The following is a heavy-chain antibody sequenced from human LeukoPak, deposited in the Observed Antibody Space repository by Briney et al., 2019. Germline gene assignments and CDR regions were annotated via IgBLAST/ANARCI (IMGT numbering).Heavy chain of an antibody. CDR2: INPGGGST. CDR1: GYTFTDYY. D-gene: IGHD2-2*02. J-gene: IGHJ5*02. CDR3: ARDLGIVAVPAAIRRKSNWFDP. V-gene: IGHV1-46*01. Sequence: ASVKVSCKASGYTFTDYYIHWVRQAPGQGLEWMGIINPGGGSTSYAQKFQGRVTMTSDMSTSTVYMELSSLRAEDTAVYYCARDLGIVAVPAAIRRKSNWFDPWGQGTLVTVSS.